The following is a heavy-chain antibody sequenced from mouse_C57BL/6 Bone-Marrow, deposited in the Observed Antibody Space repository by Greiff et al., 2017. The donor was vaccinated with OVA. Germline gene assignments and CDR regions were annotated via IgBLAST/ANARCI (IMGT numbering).Heavy chain of an antibody. J-gene: IGHJ2*01. CDR3: ARRVWYGSSWD. Sequence: QVQLQQSGAELARPGASVKLSCKASGYTFTSYGISWVKQRTGQGLEWIGEIYPRSGNTYYNEKFKGKATLTADKSSSTAYMELRSLTSEDSAVYFCARRVWYGSSWDWGQGTTLTVSS. D-gene: IGHD1-1*01. V-gene: IGHV1-81*01. CDR1: GYTFTSYG. CDR2: IYPRSGNT.